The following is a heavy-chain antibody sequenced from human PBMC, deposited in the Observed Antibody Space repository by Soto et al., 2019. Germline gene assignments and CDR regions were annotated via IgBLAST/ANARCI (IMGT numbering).Heavy chain of an antibody. V-gene: IGHV4-39*01. CDR3: ARHTPAAPNYYYYHYMDV. CDR2: IYYSGST. D-gene: IGHD2-2*01. CDR1: GGSISSSSYY. Sequence: PSETLSLTCTVSGGSISSSSYYWGWIRQPPGKGLEWIGSIYYSGSTYYNPSLKSRVTISVDTSKNQFSLKLSSVTAADTAVYYCARHTPAAPNYYYYHYMDVWGKGTTVT. J-gene: IGHJ6*03.